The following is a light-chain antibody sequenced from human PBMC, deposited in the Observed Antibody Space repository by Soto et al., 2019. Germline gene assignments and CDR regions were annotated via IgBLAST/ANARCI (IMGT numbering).Light chain of an antibody. CDR3: SSQIPRFPYV. Sequence: QSALTQPASVSGSPGQSAAISCSGTSSDVGAYNYVSWYQQHPGKAPKLLLSEVSNRPSGVSDRFFGSKSGNTASLTISGLQADDEADYYCSSQIPRFPYVFGTGTKFAVL. V-gene: IGLV2-14*01. J-gene: IGLJ1*01. CDR2: EVS. CDR1: SSDVGAYNY.